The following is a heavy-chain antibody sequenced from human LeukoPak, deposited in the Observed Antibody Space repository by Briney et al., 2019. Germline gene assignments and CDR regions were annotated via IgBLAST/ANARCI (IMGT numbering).Heavy chain of an antibody. Sequence: PSETLSLTCSVSGGSISSSRFYWVWIRQPPGKGLEWIGSLYYTGNTYYNPSLNSRVTISIDTSQNQFSLKLTSVTAADTAVYYCARDFSSGWYQGPEYFQHWGQGTLVTVSS. V-gene: IGHV4-39*07. CDR1: GGSISSSRFY. J-gene: IGHJ1*01. CDR3: ARDFSSGWYQGPEYFQH. D-gene: IGHD6-19*01. CDR2: LYYTGNT.